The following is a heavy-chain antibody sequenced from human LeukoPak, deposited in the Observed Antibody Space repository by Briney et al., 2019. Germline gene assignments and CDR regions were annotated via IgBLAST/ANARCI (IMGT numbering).Heavy chain of an antibody. CDR3: VKGGGNVRRYFEY. CDR2: ITGSGGTT. Sequence: GGSLRLSCAASGFTFSSYAMSWVRQAPGKGLEWVSAITGSGGTTYYADSVKGRFTISRDSSKNTLYLQMNSLRAEDTAVYYCVKGGGNVRRYFEYWGQGTLVTVSS. V-gene: IGHV3-23*01. J-gene: IGHJ4*02. D-gene: IGHD4-23*01. CDR1: GFTFSSYA.